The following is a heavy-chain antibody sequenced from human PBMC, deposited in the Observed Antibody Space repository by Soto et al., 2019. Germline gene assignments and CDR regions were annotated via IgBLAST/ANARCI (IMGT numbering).Heavy chain of an antibody. CDR1: GGTFSSYV. V-gene: IGHV1-69*13. CDR3: ARSLGSSSDY. CDR2: IIPMFGTA. J-gene: IGHJ4*02. Sequence: SVKVSCKASGGTFSSYVISWVRQAPGQGLEWMGGIIPMFGTANYAQKFQDRVTITANVSTTTAYMELSSLRSEDTAVYYCARSLGSSSDYWGQGTLVTVSS. D-gene: IGHD6-6*01.